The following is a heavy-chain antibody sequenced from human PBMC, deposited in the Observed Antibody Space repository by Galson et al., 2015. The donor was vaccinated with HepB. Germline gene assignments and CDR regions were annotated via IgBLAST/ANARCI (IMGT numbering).Heavy chain of an antibody. Sequence: SLRLSCAASGFTFSSYRMSWVRQAPGKGLEWVANIKQDGSEKYYVDSVKGRFTISRDNAKNSLYLQMNSLRAEDTAVYYCARDNGEYQLLPAHYYYYGMDVWGQGTTVTVSS. V-gene: IGHV3-7*03. CDR3: ARDNGEYQLLPAHYYYYGMDV. D-gene: IGHD2-2*01. CDR1: GFTFSSYR. CDR2: IKQDGSEK. J-gene: IGHJ6*02.